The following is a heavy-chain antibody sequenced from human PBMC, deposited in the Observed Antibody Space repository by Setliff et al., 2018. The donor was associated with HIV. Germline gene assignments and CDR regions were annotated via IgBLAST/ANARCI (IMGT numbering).Heavy chain of an antibody. CDR3: ARDPYCSGDGCFRYYQH. D-gene: IGHD2-15*01. CDR1: NVSFNSYY. CDR2: IYSSGST. Sequence: KPSETLSLTCTVSNVSFNSYYWSWIRHPAGRALEWIGRIYSSGSTNYNPSLKSRVKMSLDTSKNQFSLKLSSVTAADTAVYFCARDPYCSGDGCFRYYQHWGRGTLVTVSS. J-gene: IGHJ1*01. V-gene: IGHV4-4*07.